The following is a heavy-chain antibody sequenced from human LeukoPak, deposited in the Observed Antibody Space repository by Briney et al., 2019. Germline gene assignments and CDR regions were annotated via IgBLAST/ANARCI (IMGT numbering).Heavy chain of an antibody. Sequence: GGSLRLSCAGSGFTFNSAWVSWVRQAPGKGLEWLGRIKGTTDGGTADYAASVKGRFTISRDDSKNMLFLQMNSLKSEDTAVYYFNAEWSSSSHWGQGTMVTVSS. J-gene: IGHJ4*02. CDR2: IKGTTDGGTA. CDR3: NAEWSSSSH. CDR1: GFTFNSAW. D-gene: IGHD6-13*01. V-gene: IGHV3-15*01.